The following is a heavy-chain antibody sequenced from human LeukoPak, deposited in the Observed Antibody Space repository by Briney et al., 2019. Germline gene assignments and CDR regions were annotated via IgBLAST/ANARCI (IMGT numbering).Heavy chain of an antibody. J-gene: IGHJ6*02. CDR2: ISYDGSNK. CDR1: GFTFSSYG. D-gene: IGHD3-3*01. V-gene: IGHV3-30*03. CDR3: ARDNPLRFLEWLPHYGMDV. Sequence: PGRSLRLSCAASGFTFSSYGMHWVRQAPGKGLEWVAVISYDGSNKYYADSVKGRFTISRDNSKNTLYLQMNSLRAEDTAVYYCARDNPLRFLEWLPHYGMDVWGQGTTVTVSS.